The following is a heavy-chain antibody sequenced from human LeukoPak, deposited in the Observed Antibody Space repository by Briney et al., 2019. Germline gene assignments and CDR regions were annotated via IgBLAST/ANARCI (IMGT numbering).Heavy chain of an antibody. D-gene: IGHD1-26*01. J-gene: IGHJ4*02. Sequence: ASVKVACKASGYTFTSYNINWVRQATGQGLEWMGWMNPNSGNTGYAQKFQGRVTMTRNTSISTAYMELSSLRSEDTAVYYCARGSPWEDIDYWGQGTLVTVSS. CDR2: MNPNSGNT. CDR1: GYTFTSYN. CDR3: ARGSPWEDIDY. V-gene: IGHV1-8*01.